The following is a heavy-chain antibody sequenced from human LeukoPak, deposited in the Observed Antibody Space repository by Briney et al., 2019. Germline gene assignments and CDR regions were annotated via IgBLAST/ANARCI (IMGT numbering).Heavy chain of an antibody. CDR1: GGSISSDNYY. D-gene: IGHD6-25*01. CDR2: IYYSGST. CDR3: ARDPLTRAAKIDY. Sequence: SETLSLTCTVSGGSISSDNYYWGCIRQPPGKGLEWIGSIYYSGSTYYNPSLKTRVTISVDTSKNQFSLKLSSVTAADTAVYYCARDPLTRAAKIDYWGQGTLVTVSS. J-gene: IGHJ4*02. V-gene: IGHV4-39*07.